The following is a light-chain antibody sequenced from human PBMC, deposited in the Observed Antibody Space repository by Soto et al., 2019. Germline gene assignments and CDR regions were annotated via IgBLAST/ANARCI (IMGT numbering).Light chain of an antibody. CDR3: HQYYSTPYT. Sequence: DIVMTQSPDSLAVSLGERATINCKSSQSVLYSSNNKNYLAWYQQKPGQPPKLLIYWASTRESGVPDRFGGSGSGTDFTLTISSLQAEDVAVYYCHQYYSTPYTFGQGTKLEIK. V-gene: IGKV4-1*01. J-gene: IGKJ2*01. CDR1: QSVLYSSNNKNY. CDR2: WAS.